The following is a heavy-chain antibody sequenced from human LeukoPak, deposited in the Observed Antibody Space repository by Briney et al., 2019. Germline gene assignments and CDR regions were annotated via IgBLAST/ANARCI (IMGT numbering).Heavy chain of an antibody. CDR2: ISYDGSNK. CDR1: GFTFSSYA. CDR3: ARDILTGSRPFPFDY. J-gene: IGHJ4*02. Sequence: GGSLRLSCAASGFTFSSYAMHWVRQAPGKGLEWVAVISYDGSNKYYADSVKGRFTISRDNAKNSLYLQMNSLRAEDTAVYYCARDILTGSRPFPFDYWGQGTLVTVSS. V-gene: IGHV3-30-3*01. D-gene: IGHD3-9*01.